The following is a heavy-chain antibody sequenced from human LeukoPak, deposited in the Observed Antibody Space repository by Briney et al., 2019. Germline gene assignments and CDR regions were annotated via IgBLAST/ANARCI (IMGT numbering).Heavy chain of an antibody. J-gene: IGHJ5*02. CDR2: ISSSSSYI. Sequence: GGSLRLSCAASGFTFNSYSMNWVRQAPGKGLEWVSSISSSSSYIYYADSVKGRFTISRDNAKNSLYLQMNSLRAEDTAVYYCARTGREYQLLWWFDPWGQGTLVTVSS. CDR3: ARTGREYQLLWWFDP. V-gene: IGHV3-21*01. D-gene: IGHD2-2*01. CDR1: GFTFNSYS.